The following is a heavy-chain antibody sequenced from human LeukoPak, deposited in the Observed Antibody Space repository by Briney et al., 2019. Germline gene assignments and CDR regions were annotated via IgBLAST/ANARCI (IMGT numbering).Heavy chain of an antibody. CDR3: ARDSGAMAGSLDY. CDR1: GGSISSYY. J-gene: IGHJ4*02. Sequence: KPSETLSLTCTVSGGSISSYYWNWIRQPPGQGLEWIGYINYRGSTNYNPSLKSRVTMSVDTSKNQFSLKLTSVTAADTAMYYCARDSGAMAGSLDYWGQGTLVAVSS. V-gene: IGHV4-59*01. D-gene: IGHD6-19*01. CDR2: INYRGST.